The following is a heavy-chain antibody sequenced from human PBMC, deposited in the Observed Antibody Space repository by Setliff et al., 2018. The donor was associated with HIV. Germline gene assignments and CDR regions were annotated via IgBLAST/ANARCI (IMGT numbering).Heavy chain of an antibody. Sequence: ASVKVSCKASGYTFTGYYMHWVRQAPGQGLEWMGRINPNSGDTNYAQKFKGRVTMTRDTSISKAYMEVTRRRSDDTAGNYCARGITAVNYYYYYIEVGAKGPRSPSP. CDR3: ARGITAVNYYYYYIEV. CDR2: INPNSGDT. CDR1: GYTFTGYY. D-gene: IGHD3-16*01. V-gene: IGHV1-2*06. J-gene: IGHJ6*03.